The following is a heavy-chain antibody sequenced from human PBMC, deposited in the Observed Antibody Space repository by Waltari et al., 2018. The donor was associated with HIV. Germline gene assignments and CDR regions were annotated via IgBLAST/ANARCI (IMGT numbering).Heavy chain of an antibody. V-gene: IGHV3-23*01. CDR1: GFTFSSYA. CDR3: AKDLSSISMIIPRSYFDY. D-gene: IGHD3-22*01. Sequence: EVQLLESGGGLVQPGGSLRLSCAASGFTFSSYAMSWVRQAPGKGLEWVSAIRNSGGSTDYADSVKGRFSISRDNSKNTLYLQMNSLRDEDTAVYYCAKDLSSISMIIPRSYFDYWGQGTLVTVSS. J-gene: IGHJ4*02. CDR2: IRNSGGST.